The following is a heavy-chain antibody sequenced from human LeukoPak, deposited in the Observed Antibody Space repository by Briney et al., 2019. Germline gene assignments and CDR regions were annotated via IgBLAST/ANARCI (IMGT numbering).Heavy chain of an antibody. D-gene: IGHD6-13*01. V-gene: IGHV3-7*03. CDR3: AREAPGWYSSSWFDY. J-gene: IGHJ4*02. CDR1: GFNFSSYW. Sequence: PGGSLRLSCAASGFNFSSYWMIWVRQAPGKGLEWVANLKQDGSEKYYVDSVKGRFTISRDNAKNSLYLQMNSLRAEDTAVYYCAREAPGWYSSSWFDYWGQGTLVTVSS. CDR2: LKQDGSEK.